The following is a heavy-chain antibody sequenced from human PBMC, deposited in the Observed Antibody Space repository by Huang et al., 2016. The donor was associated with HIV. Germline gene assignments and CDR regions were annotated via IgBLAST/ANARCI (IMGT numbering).Heavy chain of an antibody. Sequence: EVQLVQSGAEVKKPGESLKISCRVSGYSFSRYWIGWVRQMPGGGLEGMGFIYPADSDIKYSPSFKDQVSISVDKAFDIAYLQWRGLRASDTATYYCARQHTGYHIFDLWGQGTTVTVSS. CDR1: GYSFSRYW. CDR2: IYPADSDI. CDR3: ARQHTGYHIFDL. V-gene: IGHV5-51*01. J-gene: IGHJ6*02. D-gene: IGHD3-9*01.